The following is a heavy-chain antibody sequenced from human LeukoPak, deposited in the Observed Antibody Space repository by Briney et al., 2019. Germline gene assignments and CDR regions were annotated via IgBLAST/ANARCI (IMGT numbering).Heavy chain of an antibody. CDR1: GGSISSYY. Sequence: PSETLSLTCTVSGGSISSYYWSWIRQPPGKGLEWIGYIYYSGSTNYNPSLKSRVTISVDTSKNQFSLKLSSVTAADTAVYYCARADWGSCSTSCSHGPEYYFDYWGQGTLVTVSS. CDR2: IYYSGST. V-gene: IGHV4-59*01. D-gene: IGHD2-2*01. J-gene: IGHJ4*02. CDR3: ARADWGSCSTSCSHGPEYYFDY.